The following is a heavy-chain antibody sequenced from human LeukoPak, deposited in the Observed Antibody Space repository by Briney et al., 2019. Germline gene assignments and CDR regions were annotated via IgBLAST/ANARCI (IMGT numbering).Heavy chain of an antibody. V-gene: IGHV4-39*07. CDR1: GGSISSSSYY. J-gene: IGHJ4*02. CDR2: IYYSGST. CDR3: ARDTMVRGVPDY. Sequence: SETLSLTCTVSGGSISSSSYYWGWIRQPPGKGLEWIGSIYYSGSTYYNPSLESRVTISVDTSKNQFSLKLSSVTAVDTAVYYCARDTMVRGVPDYWGQGTLVTVSS. D-gene: IGHD3-10*01.